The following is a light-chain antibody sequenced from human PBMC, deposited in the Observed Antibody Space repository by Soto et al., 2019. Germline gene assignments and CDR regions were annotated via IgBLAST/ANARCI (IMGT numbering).Light chain of an antibody. J-gene: IGKJ4*01. Sequence: EIVLTQSPATLSLSPGERATLSCRASQSIDRYLAWYQQKPGQAPRLLLYEASNRATGIPPRFSGSGSGTDFTLTIRGLEPEDFAVYYCQPCLTWPACGGGTKVQIK. CDR2: EAS. V-gene: IGKV3-11*01. CDR3: QPCLTWPA. CDR1: QSIDRY.